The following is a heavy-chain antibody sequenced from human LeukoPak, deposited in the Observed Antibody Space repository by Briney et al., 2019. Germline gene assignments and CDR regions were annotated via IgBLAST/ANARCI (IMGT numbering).Heavy chain of an antibody. D-gene: IGHD2-2*01. CDR2: IYYSGST. CDR1: GGSISRGAYY. J-gene: IGHJ6*04. V-gene: IGHV4-30-4*01. Sequence: SQTLSLTCTVSGGSISRGAYYWGWIRQPPVKGLDWIGFIYYSGSTYYNPSLKSRVTISVATSKTQFSLKLSSVTAADTALYYCARDKYQLLSYYYGMDVWGKGTTVTVSS. CDR3: ARDKYQLLSYYYGMDV.